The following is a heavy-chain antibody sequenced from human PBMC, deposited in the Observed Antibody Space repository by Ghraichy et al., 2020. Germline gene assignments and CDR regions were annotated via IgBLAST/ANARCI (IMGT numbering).Heavy chain of an antibody. CDR1: GGSIRNNSYY. V-gene: IGHV4-39*01. CDR3: ARLSLSTWFDP. J-gene: IGHJ5*02. D-gene: IGHD2/OR15-2a*01. Sequence: TLSLTCTVSGGSIRNNSYYWGWIRQPPGKGLEWIGSFYHDGSITNYNPSLKSRVTISVDTSKTQLSLKMSSVTAADTAVYYCARLSLSTWFDPWGQGTLVTVSS. CDR2: FYHDGSIT.